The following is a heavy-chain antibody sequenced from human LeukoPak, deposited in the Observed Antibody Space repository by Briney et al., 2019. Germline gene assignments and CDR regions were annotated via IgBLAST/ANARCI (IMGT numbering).Heavy chain of an antibody. CDR3: ARWAVAIDY. CDR2: IYYTGST. CDR1: GGSISGYY. Sequence: ASETLSLTCTVSGGSISGYYWSCIRQPPGKGLEWIGYIYYTGSTNYNPSLKSRVTISVDTSKNQFSLKLSSVTAADTAVYYCARWAVAIDYWGQGTLVTVSS. D-gene: IGHD6-19*01. J-gene: IGHJ4*02. V-gene: IGHV4-59*08.